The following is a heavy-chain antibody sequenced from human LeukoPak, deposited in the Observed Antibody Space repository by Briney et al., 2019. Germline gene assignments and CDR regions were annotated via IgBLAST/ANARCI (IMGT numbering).Heavy chain of an antibody. Sequence: SETLSLTCAVYGGSFSPYYWSWIRQSPGKGLEWIAEIDHRGDTNYNPSVKSRVTISIDTSKNQFSLNMRSLSAADTAVCYCARGATISETGYFDFWGQGTLVTVSS. CDR3: ARGATISETGYFDF. D-gene: IGHD5-24*01. CDR1: GGSFSPYY. V-gene: IGHV4-34*01. CDR2: IDHRGDT. J-gene: IGHJ4*03.